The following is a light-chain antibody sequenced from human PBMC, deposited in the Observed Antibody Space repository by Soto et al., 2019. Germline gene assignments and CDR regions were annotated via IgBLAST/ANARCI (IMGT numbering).Light chain of an antibody. J-gene: IGLJ3*02. V-gene: IGLV1-44*01. CDR1: RSNIGNNA. Sequence: QSVLTQTPSASGTPGQTVTISCSGSRSNIGNNAVSWYQQFPGTAPKLLIYNNNQRPSGVPDPFSGSKSGTSASLAISGLQSEDEADYYCATWDDSLNARGVFGGGTQVTVL. CDR3: ATWDDSLNARGV. CDR2: NNN.